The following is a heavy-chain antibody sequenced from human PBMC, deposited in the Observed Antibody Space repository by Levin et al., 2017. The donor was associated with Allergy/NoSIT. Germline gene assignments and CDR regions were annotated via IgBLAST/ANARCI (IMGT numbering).Heavy chain of an antibody. Sequence: GGSLRLSCAASGFTFSSYWMHWVRQAPGKGLVWVSRINSDGSSTSYADSVKGRFTISRDNAKNTLYLQMNSLRAEDTAVYYCARVVVPAAHYYYYGMDVWGQGTTVTVSS. CDR1: GFTFSSYW. D-gene: IGHD2-2*01. CDR3: ARVVVPAAHYYYYGMDV. CDR2: INSDGSST. V-gene: IGHV3-74*01. J-gene: IGHJ6*02.